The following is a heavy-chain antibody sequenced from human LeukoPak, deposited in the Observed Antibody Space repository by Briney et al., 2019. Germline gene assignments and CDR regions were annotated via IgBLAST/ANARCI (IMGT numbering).Heavy chain of an antibody. D-gene: IGHD2-2*01. V-gene: IGHV4-30-2*01. Sequence: SETLSLTCTVSGGSISSGGYYWSWIRQPPGKGLEWIGYIYHSGSTYYNPSLKSRVTISVDRSKNQFSLKLSSVTAADTAVYYCARIVRYCSSTSCWEYFQHWGQGTLVTVSS. J-gene: IGHJ1*01. CDR2: IYHSGST. CDR1: GGSISSGGYY. CDR3: ARIVRYCSSTSCWEYFQH.